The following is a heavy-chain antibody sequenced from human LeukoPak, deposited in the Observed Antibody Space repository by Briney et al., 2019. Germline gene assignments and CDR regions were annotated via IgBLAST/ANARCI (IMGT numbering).Heavy chain of an antibody. CDR3: ARGNGGSYYYYYYMDV. CDR1: GDSVSSNSAA. D-gene: IGHD1-26*01. J-gene: IGHJ6*03. V-gene: IGHV6-1*01. Sequence: SQTLSLTCAISGDSVSSNSAAWNWIRQSPSRGLEWLGRTYYRSKWYNDYAVSVKSRIAINPDTSKNQFSLQLNSVTPEDTAVYYCARGNGGSYYYYYYMDVWGKGTTVTISS. CDR2: TYYRSKWYN.